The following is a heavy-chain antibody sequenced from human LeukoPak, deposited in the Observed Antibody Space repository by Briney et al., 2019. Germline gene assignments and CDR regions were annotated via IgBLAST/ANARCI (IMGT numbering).Heavy chain of an antibody. J-gene: IGHJ4*02. CDR2: ISGSGGST. CDR3: AKEPPYYYGSGSYYPLGYYFDY. D-gene: IGHD3-10*01. Sequence: GGSLRLSCAASGFTFSSDAMSWVRQAPGKGLEWVSAISGSGGSTYYADSVKGRFTISRDNSKNTLYLQMNSLRAEDTAVYYCAKEPPYYYGSGSYYPLGYYFDYWGQGTLVTVSS. V-gene: IGHV3-23*01. CDR1: GFTFSSDA.